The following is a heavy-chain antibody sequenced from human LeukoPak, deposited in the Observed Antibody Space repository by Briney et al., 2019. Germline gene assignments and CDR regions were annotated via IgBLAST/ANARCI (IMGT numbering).Heavy chain of an antibody. J-gene: IGHJ3*02. D-gene: IGHD3-10*01. CDR1: GYSISSGYY. CDR2: IYHSGST. V-gene: IGHV4-38-2*02. Sequence: SETLSLTCTVSGYSISSGYYWGWIRQPPGKGLEWIGSIYHSGSTYYNPSLKSRVTISVDTSKNQFSLKLSSVTAADTAVYYCARVSGSTPLSAFDIWGQGTMVTVSS. CDR3: ARVSGSTPLSAFDI.